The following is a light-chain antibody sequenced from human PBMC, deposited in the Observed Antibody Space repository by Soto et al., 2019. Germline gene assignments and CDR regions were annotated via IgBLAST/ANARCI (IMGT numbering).Light chain of an antibody. CDR2: GGS. J-gene: IGKJ2*01. Sequence: EIVLTQSPGTLSLSPGERATLSCRASQSISSSYLAWYQQKPGQAPRLLIYGGSSRATGIPDRFSGSGSGTDFPLTISRLEPEDFAVYYCQQFGSSLYTFGQGTKLEIK. CDR1: QSISSSY. CDR3: QQFGSSLYT. V-gene: IGKV3-20*01.